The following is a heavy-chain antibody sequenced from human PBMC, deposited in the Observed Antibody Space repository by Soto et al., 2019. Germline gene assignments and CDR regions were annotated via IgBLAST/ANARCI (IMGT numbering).Heavy chain of an antibody. Sequence: EVQLLESGGGLVQPGGSLRLSCAASGFTFNNYAMGWVRQAPGKGLEWVSAITDSGDDTYYIDSVKGRFTISRDNSKSTLYXQXXXLXAXXXXIYXXXXXXXXSWSPHYYFDYWGQGTLVTVSS. CDR1: GFTFNNYA. D-gene: IGHD2-15*01. V-gene: IGHV3-23*01. J-gene: IGHJ4*02. CDR3: XXXXXXSWSPHYYFDY. CDR2: ITDSGDDT.